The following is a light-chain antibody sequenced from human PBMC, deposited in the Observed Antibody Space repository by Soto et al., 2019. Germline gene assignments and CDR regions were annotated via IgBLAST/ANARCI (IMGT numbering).Light chain of an antibody. CDR2: GTS. CDR3: QQYNNWPWT. Sequence: EIVMTQSPATLSVSPGERATLSCRASQSVSSKSAWYQHKSGQAPRLLIYGTSTRATGIPARFSGSGSGTEFTLTISSLQSEDFAVYYCQQYNNWPWTFGQGTNVEIK. V-gene: IGKV3D-15*01. J-gene: IGKJ1*01. CDR1: QSVSSK.